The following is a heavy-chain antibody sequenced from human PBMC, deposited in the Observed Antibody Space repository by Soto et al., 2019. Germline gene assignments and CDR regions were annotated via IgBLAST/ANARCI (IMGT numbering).Heavy chain of an antibody. CDR3: VRDYYDTSGYPNTFDM. J-gene: IGHJ3*02. CDR1: GFTLSRHT. Sequence: SLRLSCAAPGFTLSRHTMNWARQAPGKGLEWVSFIGSRTSDIYYADSVKGRFTISRDNAKNSLYLDLTRLRAEDTAVYFCVRDYYDTSGYPNTFDMWGQGTMVTVSS. CDR2: IGSRTSDI. D-gene: IGHD3-22*01. V-gene: IGHV3-21*01.